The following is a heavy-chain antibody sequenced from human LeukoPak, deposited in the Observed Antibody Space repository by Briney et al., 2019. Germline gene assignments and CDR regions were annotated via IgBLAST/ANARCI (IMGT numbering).Heavy chain of an antibody. CDR2: ISNSGRTI. CDR1: GFTFSSYE. J-gene: IGHJ4*02. Sequence: GGSLRLSCAASGFTFSSYEMQWVRQAPGKGLEWVSYISNSGRTIHYADSAKGRFTISRDNAKSSLFLHMNSLRAEDTAVYYCARGDNSGTWNYSFDYWAQGTLVTVSS. D-gene: IGHD1-7*01. CDR3: ARGDNSGTWNYSFDY. V-gene: IGHV3-48*03.